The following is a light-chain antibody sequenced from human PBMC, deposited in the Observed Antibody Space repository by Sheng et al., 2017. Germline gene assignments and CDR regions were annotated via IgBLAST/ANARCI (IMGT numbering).Light chain of an antibody. V-gene: IGKV1-39*01. CDR2: AAS. Sequence: DIQMTQSPSYLSASVGDRVTITCRASQSISSYLNWYQQKPGKAPKLLIYAASSLQSGVPSRFSGSGSGTDFTLTISSLQPEDFATYYCQQSYSTPRTFGQGNKLEIK. CDR3: QQSYSTPRT. J-gene: IGKJ2*01. CDR1: QSISSY.